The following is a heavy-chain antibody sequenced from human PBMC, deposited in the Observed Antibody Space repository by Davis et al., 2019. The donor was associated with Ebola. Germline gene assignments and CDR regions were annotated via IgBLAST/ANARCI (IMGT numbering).Heavy chain of an antibody. CDR1: GFTFSGSD. Sequence: PGGSLRLSCAASGFTFSGSDMSWVRPAPGKGLKWVSAIIPSCGSTYYADSVRGRFTISRDNSKNKLYLQMNSLRAGDTAGYYRGKVRGGGFDYWGQGTLVTVSS. CDR2: IIPSCGST. V-gene: IGHV3-23*01. D-gene: IGHD3-10*01. J-gene: IGHJ4*02. CDR3: GKVRGGGFDY.